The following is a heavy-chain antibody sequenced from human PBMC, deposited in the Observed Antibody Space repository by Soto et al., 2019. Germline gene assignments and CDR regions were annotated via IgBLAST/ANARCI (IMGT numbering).Heavy chain of an antibody. CDR2: IDPDDSYV. J-gene: IGHJ4*02. V-gene: IGHV5-10-1*01. CDR3: ARLLPFYLQTDAYGPGGRDY. D-gene: IGHD3-10*01. Sequence: EVQLVQSGAEVKKPGESLRISCKGSGYSFTSYWISWVRQLPGKGLELMGRIDPDDSYVDYSPSFQGNVTISVDKSITTAHLQWNSLRPSDPALYSCARLLPFYLQTDAYGPGGRDYWGQGTLVIVSS. CDR1: GYSFTSYW.